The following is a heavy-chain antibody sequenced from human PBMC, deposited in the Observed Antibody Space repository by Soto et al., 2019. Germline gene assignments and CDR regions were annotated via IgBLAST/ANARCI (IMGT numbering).Heavy chain of an antibody. CDR2: ISYDGSNK. CDR3: VGGYYFGDY. CDR1: GFTFSSYG. D-gene: IGHD3-22*01. J-gene: IGHJ4*02. Sequence: QVQLVESGGGVVQPGRSLRLSCAASGFTFSSYGMHWVRQAPGKGLQWVAVISYDGSNKYYADSVKGRFTISRDNSKNTLYLHMNSLKAKDTDVYYCVGGYYFGDYWGQGTLVSVSS. V-gene: IGHV3-30*03.